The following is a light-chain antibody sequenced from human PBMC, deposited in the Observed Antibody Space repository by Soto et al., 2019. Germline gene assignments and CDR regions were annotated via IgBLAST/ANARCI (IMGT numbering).Light chain of an antibody. V-gene: IGKV3-15*01. CDR1: QSVSRI. J-gene: IGKJ1*01. CDR2: GAS. CDR3: QQYGSSGT. Sequence: EIVMTQSPATLSVSPGERTTLSCRASQSVSRILAWYQQKPGQAPRLLIYGASTRATGIPVRFSGSGSGTEFTLTISSLEPEDFAVYYCQQYGSSGTFGQGTKVDIK.